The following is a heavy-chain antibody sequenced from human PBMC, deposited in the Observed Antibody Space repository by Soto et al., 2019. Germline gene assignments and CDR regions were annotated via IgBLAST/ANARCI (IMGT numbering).Heavy chain of an antibody. V-gene: IGHV1-18*01. CDR2: ISAYNGNT. D-gene: IGHD5-12*01. Sequence: ASVKVSCKASGYTFTSYGISWVRQAPGQGLEWMGWISAYNGNTNYAQKLQGRVTMTTDTSTSTAYMELRSLRSDDTAVYYCARTLSGAYVAEDFEHWGQGTMVTVSS. CDR1: GYTFTSYG. J-gene: IGHJ1*01. CDR3: ARTLSGAYVAEDFEH.